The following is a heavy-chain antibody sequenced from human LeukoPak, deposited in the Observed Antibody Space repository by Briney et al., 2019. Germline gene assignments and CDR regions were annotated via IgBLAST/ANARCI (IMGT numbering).Heavy chain of an antibody. CDR3: ARDALLWFGESFDY. CDR2: IWYDGSNK. J-gene: IGHJ4*02. D-gene: IGHD3-10*01. V-gene: IGHV3-33*01. Sequence: PGGSLRLSCAASGFTLSSYGMHWVRQAPGKGLEWVAVIWYDGSNKYYADSVKGRFTISRDNSKNTLSLQMNSLRAEDTAVYYCARDALLWFGESFDYWGQGSLVAVCS. CDR1: GFTLSSYG.